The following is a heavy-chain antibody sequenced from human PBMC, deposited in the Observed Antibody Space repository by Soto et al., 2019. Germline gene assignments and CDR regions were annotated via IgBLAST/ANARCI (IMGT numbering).Heavy chain of an antibody. Sequence: DVQLVESGGGLVQPGGSLKLSCVASGLTFSASAMHWVLQASGKGLEWVVRIRNKADKYATAYAAPVQGRFTISRDDSKSITYLQTNSLKAVDTAGYYCYRHVARWGWCDYWGQGTLVTVSS. D-gene: IGHD2-21*01. V-gene: IGHV3-73*02. CDR2: IRNKADKYAT. CDR3: YRHVARWGWCDY. CDR1: GLTFSASA. J-gene: IGHJ4*02.